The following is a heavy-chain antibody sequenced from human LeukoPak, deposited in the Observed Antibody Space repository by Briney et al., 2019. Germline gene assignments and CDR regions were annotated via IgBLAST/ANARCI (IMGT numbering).Heavy chain of an antibody. CDR1: GYTFTSYY. D-gene: IGHD4-11*01. V-gene: IGHV1-46*01. CDR2: INPSGGST. J-gene: IGHJ5*02. Sequence: ASVKVSCEASGYTFTSYYMHWVRQAPGQGLEWMGIINPSGGSTSYAQKFQGRVTMTRDTSTSTVYMELSSLRSEDTAVYYCAITWGDYSNYPNWFDPWGQGTLVTVSS. CDR3: AITWGDYSNYPNWFDP.